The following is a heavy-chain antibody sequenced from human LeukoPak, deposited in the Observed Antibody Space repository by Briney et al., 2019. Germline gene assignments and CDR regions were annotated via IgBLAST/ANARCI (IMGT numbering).Heavy chain of an antibody. CDR2: ISYDGSNK. D-gene: IGHD3-10*01. CDR1: GFTFSSYA. Sequence: GGSLRLTCAASGFTFSSYAMHRVRQAPGKGLEWVAVISYDGSNKYYADSVKGRFTISRDNSKNTLYLQMNSLRAEDTAVYYCAREELLYYFDYWGQGTLVTVSS. J-gene: IGHJ4*02. V-gene: IGHV3-30-3*01. CDR3: AREELLYYFDY.